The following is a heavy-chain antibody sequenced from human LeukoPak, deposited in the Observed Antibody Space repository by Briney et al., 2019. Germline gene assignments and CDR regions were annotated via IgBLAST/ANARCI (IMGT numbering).Heavy chain of an antibody. J-gene: IGHJ4*02. Sequence: ASVKVSCKASGYTFTGYYVHWVRQAPGQGLEWMGWINPYSGDTNYAQKFQGRVTMTRDTSISTAYMELSSLKSDDTAVYYCARESGRYSDRPFDYWGQGTLVTVSS. CDR3: ARESGRYSDRPFDY. CDR1: GYTFTGYY. CDR2: INPYSGDT. D-gene: IGHD2-15*01. V-gene: IGHV1-2*02.